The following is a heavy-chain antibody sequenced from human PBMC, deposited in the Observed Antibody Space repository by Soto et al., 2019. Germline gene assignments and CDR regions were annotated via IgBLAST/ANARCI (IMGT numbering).Heavy chain of an antibody. CDR3: ASTYSSSWYGEWDWFDP. D-gene: IGHD6-13*01. Sequence: SETLSLTCTVSGGSISSYYWSWIRQPPGKGLEWIGYIYYSGSTNYNPSLKSRVTISVDTSKNQFSLKLSSVTAADTAVYYCASTYSSSWYGEWDWFDPWGQGTLVTVSS. V-gene: IGHV4-59*01. CDR2: IYYSGST. J-gene: IGHJ5*02. CDR1: GGSISSYY.